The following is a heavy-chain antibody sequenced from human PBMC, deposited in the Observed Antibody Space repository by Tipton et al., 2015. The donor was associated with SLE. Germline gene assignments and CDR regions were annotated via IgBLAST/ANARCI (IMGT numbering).Heavy chain of an antibody. V-gene: IGHV3-74*01. CDR1: GFTFSSYS. Sequence: GSLRLSCAASGFTFSSYSMNWVRQAPGKGLVWLSRINSDGSSTSYADSVKGRFTISRDNAKNTVYLQMNSLRAEDTAVYYCARGRRDLHDAFDIWGQGTMVTVSS. CDR2: INSDGSST. D-gene: IGHD4-11*01. CDR3: ARGRRDLHDAFDI. J-gene: IGHJ3*02.